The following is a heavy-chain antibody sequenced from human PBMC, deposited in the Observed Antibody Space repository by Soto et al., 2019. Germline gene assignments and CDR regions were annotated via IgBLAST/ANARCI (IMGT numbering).Heavy chain of an antibody. CDR3: ARHLANGSGSYLSEAFDI. Sequence: SETLSLTCTVSGGSISSSSYYWGWIRQPPGKGLEWIGSIYYSGSTYYNPSLKSRVTISVDTSKNQFSLRLSSVTAADTAVYYCARHLANGSGSYLSEAFDIWGQGTMVTVSS. V-gene: IGHV4-39*01. CDR2: IYYSGST. D-gene: IGHD3-10*01. J-gene: IGHJ3*02. CDR1: GGSISSSSYY.